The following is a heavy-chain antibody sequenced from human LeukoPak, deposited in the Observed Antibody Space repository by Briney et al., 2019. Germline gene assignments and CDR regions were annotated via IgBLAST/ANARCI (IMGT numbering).Heavy chain of an antibody. V-gene: IGHV3-30*02. CDR1: GFTFSSYG. CDR3: AKDRSYYDSSGYLIY. Sequence: PGXXLRLSCAASGFTFSSYGMHWVRQAPGKGLEWVAFIRYDGSNKYYADSVKGRFTISRDNSKNTLYLQMNSLRAEDTAVYYCAKDRSYYDSSGYLIYWGQGTLVTVSS. D-gene: IGHD3-22*01. CDR2: IRYDGSNK. J-gene: IGHJ4*02.